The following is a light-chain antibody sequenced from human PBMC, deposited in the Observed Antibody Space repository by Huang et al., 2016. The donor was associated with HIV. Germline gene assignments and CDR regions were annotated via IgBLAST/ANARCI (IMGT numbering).Light chain of an antibody. Sequence: DIQMTQSPSSLSASVGDTVIITCRASQNISKYLNLYQQVPGRAPKLLIDGTSNLQRGVSLMRFSGRAAGTDFTLTITSLQPEDAATYFCQQSYGIPRTFGLGT. CDR2: GTS. CDR3: QQSYGIPRT. CDR1: QNISKY. J-gene: IGKJ2*01. V-gene: IGKV1-39*01.